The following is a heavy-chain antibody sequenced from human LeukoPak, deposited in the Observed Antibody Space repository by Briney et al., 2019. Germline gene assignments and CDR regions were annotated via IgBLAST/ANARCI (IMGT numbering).Heavy chain of an antibody. CDR1: GGSISSGDYY. D-gene: IGHD3-3*01. CDR3: AHRENDFWSGYVY. Sequence: TLSLTCTVSGGSISSGDYYWSWIRQPPGKALEWLALIYWNDDKRYSPSLKSRLTITKDTSKNQVVLTMTNMDPVDTATYYCAHRENDFWSGYVYWGQGTLVTVSS. J-gene: IGHJ4*02. V-gene: IGHV2-5*01. CDR2: IYWNDDK.